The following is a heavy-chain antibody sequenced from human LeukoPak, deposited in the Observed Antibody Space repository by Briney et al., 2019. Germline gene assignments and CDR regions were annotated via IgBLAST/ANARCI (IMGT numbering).Heavy chain of an antibody. Sequence: SETLSLTCTVSGGSISSSSYYWGWIRQPPGKGLEWIGSIYYSGSTYYNPSLKSRVTISVDTSKNQFSLKLSSVTAADTAVYYCARDPPSTVVRVEEYFDLWGRGTLVTVSS. J-gene: IGHJ2*01. CDR1: GGSISSSSYY. V-gene: IGHV4-39*07. CDR2: IYYSGST. D-gene: IGHD4-23*01. CDR3: ARDPPSTVVRVEEYFDL.